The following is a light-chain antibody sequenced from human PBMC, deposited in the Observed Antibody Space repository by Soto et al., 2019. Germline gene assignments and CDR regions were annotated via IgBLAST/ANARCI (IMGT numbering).Light chain of an antibody. V-gene: IGLV2-23*02. Sequence: QSVLTQPASVSGFPGQSITISCTGSSSDVGRYNLVSWYQQHPGKAPKLIIYEVFKRPSGASNRFSGSKSGNTASLTVSGLQAEDEAYYYCCSYAGIFVFGPGTKVTVL. CDR2: EVF. CDR3: CSYAGIFV. J-gene: IGLJ1*01. CDR1: SSDVGRYNL.